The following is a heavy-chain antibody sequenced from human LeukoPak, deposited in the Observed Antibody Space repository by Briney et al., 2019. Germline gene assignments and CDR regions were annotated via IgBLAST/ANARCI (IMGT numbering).Heavy chain of an antibody. Sequence: GRSLRLSCAASGFTFSSYAMHWVRQAPGKGLEWVAVISYDGSNKYYADSVKGRFTISRGNSKNTLYLQMNSLRAEDTAVYYCARGLRSSDYWGQGTLVTVSS. D-gene: IGHD3-3*01. CDR1: GFTFSSYA. V-gene: IGHV3-30-3*01. CDR2: ISYDGSNK. CDR3: ARGLRSSDY. J-gene: IGHJ4*02.